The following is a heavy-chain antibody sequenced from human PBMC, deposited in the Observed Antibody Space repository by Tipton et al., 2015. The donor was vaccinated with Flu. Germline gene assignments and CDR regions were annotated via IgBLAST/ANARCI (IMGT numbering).Heavy chain of an antibody. J-gene: IGHJ4*02. CDR1: GYSISSGYY. CDR2: IFHSGNT. D-gene: IGHD2-15*01. Sequence: LRLSCTVSGYSISSGYYWGWIRQPPGKGLEWIGNIFHSGNTYYNPSLKSRVTISVDKSKNQFSLNLSSVTAADTAVYYCAKEVVVPATRFDTWGQGTQVTV. CDR3: AKEVVVPATRFDT. V-gene: IGHV4-38-2*02.